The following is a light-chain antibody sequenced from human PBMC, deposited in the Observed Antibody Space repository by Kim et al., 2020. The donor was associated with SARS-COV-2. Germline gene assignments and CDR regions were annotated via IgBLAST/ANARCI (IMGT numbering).Light chain of an antibody. J-gene: IGLJ3*02. CDR1: SGHSSYA. CDR3: QTWDSGIQV. V-gene: IGLV4-69*01. CDR2: VNSDDSH. Sequence: ASVQLTCTLSSGHSSYAHIWHQQEPEKGPRYLMKVNSDDSHKKGDGIPDRFSGSSFGAERYLTISSLQSEDEADYYCQTWDSGIQVFGGGTQLTVL.